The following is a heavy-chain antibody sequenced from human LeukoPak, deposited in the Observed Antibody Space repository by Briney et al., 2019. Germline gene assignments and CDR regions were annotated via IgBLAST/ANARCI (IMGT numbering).Heavy chain of an antibody. CDR2: ITGSGGST. D-gene: IGHD6-6*01. V-gene: IGHV3-23*01. CDR3: AKDLSSSPPPGAFDI. CDR1: GFTFSIHG. Sequence: PGGSLRLSCAASGFTFSIHGMNWVRQGPGKGLEWVSGITGSGGSTYYADSVKGRFTISRDNSKNTLYLQMNSLRAEDTAVYYCAKDLSSSPPPGAFDIWGQGTMVTVSS. J-gene: IGHJ3*02.